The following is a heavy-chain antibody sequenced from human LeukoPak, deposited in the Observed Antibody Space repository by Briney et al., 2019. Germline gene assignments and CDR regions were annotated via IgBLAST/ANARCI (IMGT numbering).Heavy chain of an antibody. CDR1: GGSISSYY. D-gene: IGHD3-3*01. Sequence: SETLSLTCTVSGGSISSYYWSWIRQPAGKGLERIGRIYTSGSTNYNPSLKSRVTMSVDTSKNQFSLKLSSVTAADTAVYYCARVLTIFGVVISYGAFDIWGQGTMVTVSS. CDR2: IYTSGST. J-gene: IGHJ3*02. V-gene: IGHV4-4*07. CDR3: ARVLTIFGVVISYGAFDI.